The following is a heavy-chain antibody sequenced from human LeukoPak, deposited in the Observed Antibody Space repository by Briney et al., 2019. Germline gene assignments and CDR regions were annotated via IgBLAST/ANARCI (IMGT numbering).Heavy chain of an antibody. CDR3: AREWSEYSSSLGVFDY. CDR1: GFSLSTSGMC. V-gene: IGHV2-70*11. J-gene: IGHJ4*02. CDR2: IDWDDDK. Sequence: RESGPALVKPTQTLTLTCTFSGFSLSTSGMCVSWIRQPPGKALEWLARIDWDDDKYYSTSLKTRLTISKDTSKNQVVLTMTNMDPVDTATYYCAREWSEYSSSLGVFDYWGQGTLVTVSS. D-gene: IGHD6-6*01.